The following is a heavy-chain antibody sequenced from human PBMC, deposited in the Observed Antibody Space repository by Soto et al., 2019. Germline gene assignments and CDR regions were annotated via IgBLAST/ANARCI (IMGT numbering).Heavy chain of an antibody. J-gene: IGHJ4*02. CDR3: AREVGATGY. CDR1: GFTFNSHT. Sequence: EGQLVESGGGLVQPGGSLRLSCVASGFTFNSHTMNWVRQAPGKGLEWLSYISDSSSTIYYADSVKGRFTISRDNAKNSLYLQMNSLSADDTAVYYCAREVGATGYWGQGTLVTVSS. CDR2: ISDSSSTI. V-gene: IGHV3-48*04. D-gene: IGHD1-26*01.